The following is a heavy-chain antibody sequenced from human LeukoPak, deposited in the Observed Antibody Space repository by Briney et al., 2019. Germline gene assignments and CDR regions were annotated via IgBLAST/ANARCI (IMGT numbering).Heavy chain of an antibody. D-gene: IGHD1-26*01. V-gene: IGHV3-64*01. CDR2: IGNNGGTT. J-gene: IGHJ4*02. CDR1: GFTFSSYT. Sequence: GGSLRLSCAASGFTFSSYTMHWVRQAPGKGLEYVSAIGNNGGTTYYANSVKGRFTISRDNSKNTLYLQMGSLRAEDMAVYYCARVASSGTYGDYWGQGTLVTVSS. CDR3: ARVASSGTYGDY.